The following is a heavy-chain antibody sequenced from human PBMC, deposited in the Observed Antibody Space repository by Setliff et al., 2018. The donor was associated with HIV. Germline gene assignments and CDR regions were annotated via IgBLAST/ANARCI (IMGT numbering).Heavy chain of an antibody. Sequence: ASETLSLTCTVSGGSISNRYWSWIRQPPGKELEWVGSISYSGNTDQNPSLKSRVTISQDTSNNQFSLKLSSVTAADTAVYYCARHSANVFIVVVTPPDYWGQGTLVTVSS. J-gene: IGHJ4*02. CDR2: ISYSGNT. CDR3: ARHSANVFIVVVTPPDY. D-gene: IGHD2-21*02. CDR1: GGSISNRY. V-gene: IGHV4-59*08.